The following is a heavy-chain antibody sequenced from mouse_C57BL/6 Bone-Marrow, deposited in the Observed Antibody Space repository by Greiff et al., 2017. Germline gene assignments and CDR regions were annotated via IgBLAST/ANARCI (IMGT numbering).Heavy chain of an antibody. Sequence: VKLVESGGGLVQPGGSLKLSCAASGFTFSDYGMAWVRQAPRKGPEWVAFLSNLAYSIYYADTVTGRFTISREHAKKTLYLEMSSLRSEDTAMYYCARLCGYYGWFAYWGQGTLVTVSA. J-gene: IGHJ3*01. D-gene: IGHD2-3*01. V-gene: IGHV5-15*01. CDR2: LSNLAYSI. CDR3: ARLCGYYGWFAY. CDR1: GFTFSDYG.